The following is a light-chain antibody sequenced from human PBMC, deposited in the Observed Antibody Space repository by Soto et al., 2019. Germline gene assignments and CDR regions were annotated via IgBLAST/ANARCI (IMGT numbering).Light chain of an antibody. Sequence: QSALTQPASVSGSPGQSITISCTGTSSDVGGYNYVSWYQQHPGKAPKLMIYDVSNRPSGVSNRFSGSKSGNTASLTISGLQAEDEADDYCSSYKCSRTLVVFGTGNKLTVL. J-gene: IGLJ1*01. CDR2: DVS. CDR1: SSDVGGYNY. CDR3: SSYKCSRTLVV. V-gene: IGLV2-14*01.